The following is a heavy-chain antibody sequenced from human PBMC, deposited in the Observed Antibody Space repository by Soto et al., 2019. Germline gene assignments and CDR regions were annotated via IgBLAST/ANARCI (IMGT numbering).Heavy chain of an antibody. Sequence: EVQLVESGGGLVKPGGSLRLSCAASGFTFSSYSMNWVRQAPGKGLEWVSSISSSSSYIYYADSVKGRFTIFRDNAENALYLQMNSLRAEDTAVYYCWLYCTTGVVCRGGMDVWGQGTTVTVSS. V-gene: IGHV3-21*01. J-gene: IGHJ6*02. CDR1: GFTFSSYS. CDR2: ISSSSSYI. D-gene: IGHD2-8*01. CDR3: WLYCTTGVVCRGGMDV.